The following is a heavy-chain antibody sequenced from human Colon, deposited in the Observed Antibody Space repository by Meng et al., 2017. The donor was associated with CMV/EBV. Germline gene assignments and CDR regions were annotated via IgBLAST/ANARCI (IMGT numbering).Heavy chain of an antibody. CDR2: INDRGNT. CDR3: ARGGLVYDYGEEYYYFYGIDV. V-gene: IGHV4-34*01. Sequence: SETLSLTCAVSGGSFSSYYWSWIRETPGKGLEWIGEINDRGNTNYNLSLKSRTSISIDTSKNQFSLKLRSVTAADTAVYYCARGGLVYDYGEEYYYFYGIDVWAQGTTVTVSS. J-gene: IGHJ6*02. D-gene: IGHD3/OR15-3a*01. CDR1: GGSFSSYY.